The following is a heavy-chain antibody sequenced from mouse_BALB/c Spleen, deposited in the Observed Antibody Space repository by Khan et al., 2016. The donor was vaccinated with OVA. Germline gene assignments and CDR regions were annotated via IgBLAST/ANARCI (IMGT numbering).Heavy chain of an antibody. CDR3: ARRNYFGYTFAY. J-gene: IGHJ3*01. Sequence: QVQLQQPGAELARPGASVKLSCKASGYTFSDYYINWVKQRTGQGLEWIGEISPGSGDTYYNEKFKGKATLTADKSSSTAYMQLSSLTTEASAVYFCARRNYFGYTFAYWGQGTLGTVSA. D-gene: IGHD1-2*01. CDR2: ISPGSGDT. V-gene: IGHV1-77*01. CDR1: GYTFSDYY.